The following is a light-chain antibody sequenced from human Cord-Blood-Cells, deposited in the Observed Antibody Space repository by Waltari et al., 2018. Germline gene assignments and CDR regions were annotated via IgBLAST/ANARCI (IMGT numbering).Light chain of an antibody. CDR3: SSYTSSSILV. Sequence: QSALTQPASVSGSPGQSITISCTGTSSDVGGYNYGSWYQQHPGKAPKLMIYDVSNRPSGVSNRFSGSKSGNTASLTISGLQAEDEADYYCSSYTSSSILVFGGGTKLTVL. CDR2: DVS. CDR1: SSDVGGYNY. V-gene: IGLV2-14*01. J-gene: IGLJ3*02.